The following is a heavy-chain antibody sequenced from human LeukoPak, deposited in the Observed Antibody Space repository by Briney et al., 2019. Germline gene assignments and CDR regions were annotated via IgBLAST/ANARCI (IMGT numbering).Heavy chain of an antibody. D-gene: IGHD4-17*01. J-gene: IGHJ4*02. CDR2: INHSGST. CDR1: GGSFSGYY. CDR3: ASSYGDYESSDY. V-gene: IGHV4-34*01. Sequence: SETLSLTCAVYGGSFSGYYWSWIHQPPGKGLEWIGEINHSGSTNYNPSLKSRVTISVDTSKNQFSLKLSSVTAADTAVYYCASSYGDYESSDYWGQGTLVTVSS.